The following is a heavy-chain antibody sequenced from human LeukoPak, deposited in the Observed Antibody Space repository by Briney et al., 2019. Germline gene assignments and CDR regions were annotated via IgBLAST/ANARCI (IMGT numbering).Heavy chain of an antibody. V-gene: IGHV4-39*06. J-gene: IGHJ4*02. CDR2: VYYTGAF. CDR1: VDPLSSSRYS. CDR3: ARGAPPQN. Sequence: SETLSLTCSVSVDPLSSSRYSWGWCRKPPGKGLECIGSVYYTGAFYYNPTLKSRVTISIDTSKNNFPLNLTSVAAADTAVYYCARGAPPQNWGQGALVTVSS.